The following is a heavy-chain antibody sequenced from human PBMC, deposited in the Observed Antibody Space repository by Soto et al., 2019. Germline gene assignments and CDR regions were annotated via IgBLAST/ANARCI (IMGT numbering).Heavy chain of an antibody. V-gene: IGHV4-30-4*01. J-gene: IGHJ2*01. D-gene: IGHD3-22*01. CDR2: VYYSETP. Sequence: SETLSLTCTVSGASINNNDYYWSWIRQTPGKGLEWIGYVYYSETPEYIPSLKSRLSMSIDKSQKQFTMKLNSVTAADTATYYCARMSYFYDKWYFDLWGRGTLVTVSS. CDR1: GASINNNDYY. CDR3: ARMSYFYDKWYFDL.